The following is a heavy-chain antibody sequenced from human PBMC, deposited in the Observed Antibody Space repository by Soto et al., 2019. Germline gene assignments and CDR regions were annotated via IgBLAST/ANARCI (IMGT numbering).Heavy chain of an antibody. CDR1: GFTFSSYS. D-gene: IGHD3-10*01. V-gene: IGHV3-21*01. J-gene: IGHJ4*02. Sequence: GGSLRLSCAASGFTFSSYSMNWVRQAPGKGLEWVSSISSSSSYIYYADSVKGRFTISRDNAKNSLYLQMNSLRAEDTAVYYCARGVSLWFGDTAGTFDYWGQGTLVTVSS. CDR2: ISSSSSYI. CDR3: ARGVSLWFGDTAGTFDY.